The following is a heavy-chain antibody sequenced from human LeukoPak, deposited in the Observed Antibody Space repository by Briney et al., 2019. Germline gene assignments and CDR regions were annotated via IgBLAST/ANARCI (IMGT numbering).Heavy chain of an antibody. J-gene: IGHJ6*02. D-gene: IGHD3-10*01. V-gene: IGHV4-59*01. CDR1: GGSISSYY. Sequence: SETLSLTCTVSGGSISSYYWSWIRQPPGKGLEWIGYIYYSGSTNYNPSLKSRVTISVDTSKNQFSLKLSSVTAADTAVYYCARGSITMVRGVIPYYYYYYGMDVWGQGTTVTVSS. CDR3: ARGSITMVRGVIPYYYYYYGMDV. CDR2: IYYSGST.